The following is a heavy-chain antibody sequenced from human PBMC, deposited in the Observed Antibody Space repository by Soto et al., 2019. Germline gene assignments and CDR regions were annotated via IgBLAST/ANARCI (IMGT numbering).Heavy chain of an antibody. J-gene: IGHJ4*02. CDR2: INHSGST. D-gene: IGHD4-17*01. CDR3: ARGPDYGDYEIDY. V-gene: IGHV4-34*01. CDR1: GGSFSGYY. Sequence: PSETLSLTCAVYGGSFSGYYWTWIRQPPGTGLEWIGEINHSGSTNYNPSLKSRVTISVDTSKNQFSLKLTSVTAADTAVYYCARGPDYGDYEIDYWGQGTLVTVSS.